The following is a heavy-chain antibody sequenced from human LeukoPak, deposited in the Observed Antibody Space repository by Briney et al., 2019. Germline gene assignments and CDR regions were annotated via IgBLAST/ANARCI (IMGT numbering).Heavy chain of an antibody. CDR3: ARGDYGGHFDY. D-gene: IGHD4-23*01. CDR1: GFTFSSYA. V-gene: IGHV3-33*08. CDR2: IWYDGSNK. Sequence: GGSLRLSCAASGFTFSSYAMHWVRQAPGKGLEWVAVIWYDGSNKYYADSVKGRFTISRDNSKNTLYLQMNSLRAEDTAVYYCARGDYGGHFDYWGQGTLVTVSS. J-gene: IGHJ4*02.